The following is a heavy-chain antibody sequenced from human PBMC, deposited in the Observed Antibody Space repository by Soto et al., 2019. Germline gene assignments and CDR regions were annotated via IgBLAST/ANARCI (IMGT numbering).Heavy chain of an antibody. CDR1: GGSISSGDYY. V-gene: IGHV4-30-4*01. D-gene: IGHD6-13*01. CDR3: APLGIAEAGTGGGWFDP. Sequence: SETLSLTCTVSGGSISSGDYYWSWIRQPPGKGLEWIGYIYYSGSTYYNPSLKSRVTISVDTSKNQFSLKLSSVTAADTAVYYCAPLGIAEAGTGGGWFDPWGQGTLVTVSS. CDR2: IYYSGST. J-gene: IGHJ5*02.